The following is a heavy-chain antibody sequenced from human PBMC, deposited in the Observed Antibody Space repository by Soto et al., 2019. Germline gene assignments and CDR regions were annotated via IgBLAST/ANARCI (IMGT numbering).Heavy chain of an antibody. CDR1: GFTFSNAW. V-gene: IGHV3-15*07. J-gene: IGHJ4*02. CDR2: IKSKTDGGTT. CDR3: TVNILTGQNTDY. D-gene: IGHD3-9*01. Sequence: EVQLVESGGGLVKPGGSLRLSCAASGFTFSNAWMNWVRQAPGKGLEWVGRIKSKTDGGTTDYAAPVKGRFTISRDDSKNTLYLQMNSLKTEDTAAYYCTVNILTGQNTDYWGQGTLVTVSS.